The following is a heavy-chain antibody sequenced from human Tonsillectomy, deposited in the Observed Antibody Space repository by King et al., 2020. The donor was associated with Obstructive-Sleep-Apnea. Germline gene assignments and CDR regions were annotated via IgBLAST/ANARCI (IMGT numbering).Heavy chain of an antibody. CDR1: DYSTSSDYF. Sequence: QVQLQESGPGLVKPSETLTLACIVSDYSTSSDYFWAWVRQSPGEGLEWVWSIFNSGKTYYNPSLKSLITMSVDTAKGHLSLRLSSVSAVDTAVYFCARGGSTWRTPYYSMNVWGRGTTVIVSS. V-gene: IGHV4-38-2*02. J-gene: IGHJ6*02. CDR2: IFNSGKT. CDR3: ARGGSTWRTPYYSMNV. D-gene: IGHD6-13*01.